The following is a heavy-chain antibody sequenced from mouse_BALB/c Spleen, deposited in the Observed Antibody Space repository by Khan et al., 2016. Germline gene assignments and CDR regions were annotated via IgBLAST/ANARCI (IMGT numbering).Heavy chain of an antibody. CDR1: GYSITSDYA. D-gene: IGHD1-2*01. V-gene: IGHV3-2*02. CDR2: IRYSGST. CDR3: TRSPAATRYFDG. Sequence: EVQLQESGPGLVKPSQSLSLTCTVTGYSITSDYAWNWIRQFPGNKLEWMGYIRYSGSTTYNPSLKSRISIPRETSKNQFFLQLYSVTTEDTATXFCTRSPAATRYFDGWGAGTTVTVSS. J-gene: IGHJ1*01.